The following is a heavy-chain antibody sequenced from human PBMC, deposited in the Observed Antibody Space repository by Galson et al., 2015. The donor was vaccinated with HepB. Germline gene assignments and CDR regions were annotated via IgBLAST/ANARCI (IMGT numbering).Heavy chain of an antibody. CDR2: ISYTGRYT. D-gene: IGHD4-17*01. CDR3: VRPRGEGASDYQNWYFDL. V-gene: IGHV3-30*17. J-gene: IGHJ2*01. CDR1: GFSFNYFP. Sequence: SLRLSCAASGFSFNYFPMHWVRQAPGKGLEWLAVISYTGRYTNYADFGKGRFTISRDNSKNALYLQMNSLRVEDTALYYCVRPRGEGASDYQNWYFDLWGRGTLVTVSS.